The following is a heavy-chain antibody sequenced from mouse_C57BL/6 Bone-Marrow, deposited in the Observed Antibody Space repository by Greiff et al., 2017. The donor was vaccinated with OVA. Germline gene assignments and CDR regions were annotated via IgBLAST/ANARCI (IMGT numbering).Heavy chain of an antibody. CDR1: GFTFSSYG. V-gene: IGHV5-6*02. CDR3: ARRGLRRGYWYFDV. Sequence: EVKLVESGGDLVKPGGSLKLSCAASGFTFSSYGMSWVRQTPDKRLEWVATISSGGSYTYYPDSVKGRFTISRDNAKNTLYLQMSSLKSEDTAMYYCARRGLRRGYWYFDVWGTGTTVTVSS. D-gene: IGHD2-4*01. CDR2: ISSGGSYT. J-gene: IGHJ1*03.